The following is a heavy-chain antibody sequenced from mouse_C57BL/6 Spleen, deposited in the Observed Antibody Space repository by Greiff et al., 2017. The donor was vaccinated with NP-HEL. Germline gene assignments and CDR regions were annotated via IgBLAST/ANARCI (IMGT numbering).Heavy chain of an antibody. CDR3: ARPYGNYRDYYAMDY. CDR2: ISSGSSTI. CDR1: GFTFSDYG. Sequence: DVKLVESGGGLVKPGGSLKLSCAASGFTFSDYGMHWVRQAPEKGLEWVAYISSGSSTIYYVDTVKGRFTISRDNAKNTLFLQMTSLRSEDTAMYYCARPYGNYRDYYAMDYWGQGTSVTVSS. V-gene: IGHV5-17*01. D-gene: IGHD2-1*01. J-gene: IGHJ4*01.